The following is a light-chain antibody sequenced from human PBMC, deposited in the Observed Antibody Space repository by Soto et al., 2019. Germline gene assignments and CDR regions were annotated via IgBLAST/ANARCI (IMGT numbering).Light chain of an antibody. J-gene: IGLJ2*01. Sequence: QPVLTQSPSASASLGASVKLTCTLSSGHSSYAFAWHQQQPEKGPRYLMKLNSDGSHSKGDGIPDRFSGSSSGAERYLTISSLQSEDEADYYCQTWGTGIQVFGGGTKLTVL. CDR3: QTWGTGIQV. V-gene: IGLV4-69*01. CDR2: LNSDGSH. CDR1: SGHSSYA.